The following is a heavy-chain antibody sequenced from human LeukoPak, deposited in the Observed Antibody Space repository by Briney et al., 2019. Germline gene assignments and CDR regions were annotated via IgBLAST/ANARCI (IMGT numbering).Heavy chain of an antibody. D-gene: IGHD2-2*01. CDR1: GGSISSGDYY. J-gene: IGHJ3*02. Sequence: PSETLSLTCTVSGGSISSGDYYWSWIRQPPGKGLEWIGYIYYSGSTYYNPSLKSRVTISVDTSKNQFSLKLSSVTAADTAVYYCARERRVVVVPAAPSWDIWGQGTMVTVSS. V-gene: IGHV4-30-4*08. CDR2: IYYSGST. CDR3: ARERRVVVVPAAPSWDI.